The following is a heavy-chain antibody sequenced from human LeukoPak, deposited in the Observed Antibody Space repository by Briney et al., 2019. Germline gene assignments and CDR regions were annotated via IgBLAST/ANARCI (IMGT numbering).Heavy chain of an antibody. J-gene: IGHJ4*02. Sequence: GGSLRLSCTASGFTFRSYWMSWVRQAPGKGLEWVANINQDGSDKKYVDSVKGRFTISRDNAKNSVSLQMNSLRAEDTAGYYCARSLWPEDYWGQGTLVTVSS. D-gene: IGHD2-21*01. CDR2: INQDGSDK. CDR1: GFTFRSYW. CDR3: ARSLWPEDY. V-gene: IGHV3-7*01.